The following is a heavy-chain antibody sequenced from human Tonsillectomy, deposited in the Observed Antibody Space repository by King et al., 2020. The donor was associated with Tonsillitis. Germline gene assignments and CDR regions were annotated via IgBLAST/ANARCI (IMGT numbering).Heavy chain of an antibody. Sequence: QLQESGPGLVKPSETLSLTCTVSGGSISSSSYFWGWIRQPPGKGLEWIGSIYYIGSTYYNPSLKSRVTISIDTSQNQFSLKLSSVTAAETAVYYCAGIAYLSYWYFDLWGRGTLVTVSS. CDR1: GGSISSSSYF. CDR3: AGIAYLSYWYFDL. J-gene: IGHJ2*01. D-gene: IGHD2/OR15-2a*01. V-gene: IGHV4-39*01. CDR2: IYYIGST.